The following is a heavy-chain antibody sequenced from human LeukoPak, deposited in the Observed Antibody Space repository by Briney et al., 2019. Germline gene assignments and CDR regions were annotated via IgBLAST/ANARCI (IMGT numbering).Heavy chain of an antibody. V-gene: IGHV3-7*03. D-gene: IGHD5-18*01. CDR2: IKQGGGEI. CDR3: AKDIDGQLGHYYMDV. Sequence: GGSLRLSCAASGFTFSNYWMSWVRQAPGRGPEWVANIKQGGGEIYYVDSVKGRFTISRDNAKNSLYLQMNSLRAEDTALYYCAKDIDGQLGHYYMDVWGKGTTVTISS. J-gene: IGHJ6*03. CDR1: GFTFSNYW.